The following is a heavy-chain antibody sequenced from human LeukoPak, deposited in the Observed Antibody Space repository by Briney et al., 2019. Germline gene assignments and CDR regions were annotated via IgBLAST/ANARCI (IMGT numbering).Heavy chain of an antibody. Sequence: SETLSLTCTVSGGSVSSTTYYWSWIRQPPGKGLEWSASINYSGSTYYNPSLKSRVTISVDTSENQFSLKLSSVTAADTAVYYCARYVVYGSGKYYFDYWGQGTLVTVSS. D-gene: IGHD3-10*01. CDR3: ARYVVYGSGKYYFDY. CDR2: INYSGST. J-gene: IGHJ4*02. V-gene: IGHV4-39*01. CDR1: GGSVSSTTYY.